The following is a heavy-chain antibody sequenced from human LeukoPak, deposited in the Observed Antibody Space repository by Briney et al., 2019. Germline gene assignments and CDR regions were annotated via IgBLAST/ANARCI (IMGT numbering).Heavy chain of an antibody. J-gene: IGHJ4*02. CDR3: ARDAGMIQQHPEPIDY. Sequence: PGGSLRLSCAVSGFTVSSNYMSWVRQAPGKGLEWVAVISYDGSNKYYADSVKGRFTISRDNSKNTLYLQMNSLRAEDTAVYYCARDAGMIQQHPEPIDYWGQGTLVTVCS. CDR1: GFTVSSNY. D-gene: IGHD5-18*01. CDR2: ISYDGSNK. V-gene: IGHV3-30-3*01.